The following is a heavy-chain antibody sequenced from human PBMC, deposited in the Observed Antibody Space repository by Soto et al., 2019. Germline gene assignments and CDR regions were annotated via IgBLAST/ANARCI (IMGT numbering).Heavy chain of an antibody. CDR1: GGTFSSYA. V-gene: IGHV1-69*01. Sequence: QVQLVQSGADVKKPGSSVKVSCKASGGTFSSYAISWVRQAPGEGLEWMGGIIPIFGTTNYAQKFQGRVTITADESTSTAYMELSSLRSEDTAEYYCAIGWAVAGTRIDQYYYGMDIWGQGTTVTVSS. D-gene: IGHD6-19*01. J-gene: IGHJ6*02. CDR3: AIGWAVAGTRIDQYYYGMDI. CDR2: IIPIFGTT.